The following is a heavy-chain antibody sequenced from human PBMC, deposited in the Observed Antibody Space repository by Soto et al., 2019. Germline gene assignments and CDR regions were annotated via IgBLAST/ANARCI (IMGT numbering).Heavy chain of an antibody. CDR1: GFTFSSYD. CDR2: IGTAGDT. CDR3: ARAAPNSYGYSYYFDY. Sequence: PGGSLRLSCAASGFTFSSYDMHRVRQATGKGLEWVSAIGTAGDTYYPGSVKGRFTISRENAKNSLYLQMNSLRAGDTAVYYCARAAPNSYGYSYYFDYWGQGTLVTVSS. D-gene: IGHD5-18*01. J-gene: IGHJ4*02. V-gene: IGHV3-13*01.